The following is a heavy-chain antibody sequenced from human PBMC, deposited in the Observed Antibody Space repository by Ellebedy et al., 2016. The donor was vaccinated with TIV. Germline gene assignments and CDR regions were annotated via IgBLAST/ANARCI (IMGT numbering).Heavy chain of an antibody. Sequence: SETLSLXCTVSGGSISSSSYYWGWIRQPPGKGLEWIGSIYYSGSTYYNPSLKSRVTISVDTSKNQFSLKLSSVTAADTAVYYCARDRLTMVRGAEPANYGMDVWGQGTTVTVSS. V-gene: IGHV4-39*02. CDR2: IYYSGST. CDR3: ARDRLTMVRGAEPANYGMDV. CDR1: GGSISSSSYY. D-gene: IGHD3-10*01. J-gene: IGHJ6*02.